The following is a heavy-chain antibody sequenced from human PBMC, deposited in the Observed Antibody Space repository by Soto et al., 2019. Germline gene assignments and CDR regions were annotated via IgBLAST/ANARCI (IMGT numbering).Heavy chain of an antibody. V-gene: IGHV3-23*01. J-gene: IGHJ4*02. CDR2: ISGSGGTT. D-gene: IGHD3-3*01. CDR3: WFLEWFPFGD. CDR1: GFAFNIYA. Sequence: GGSLRLSCAASGFAFNIYAMSWVRQAPGKGLEWVSTISGSGGTTYYADSVKGRFTISRDNSRNTLYLHMNSLRAEDTATYYCWFLEWFPFGDWDQGTLVTVSS.